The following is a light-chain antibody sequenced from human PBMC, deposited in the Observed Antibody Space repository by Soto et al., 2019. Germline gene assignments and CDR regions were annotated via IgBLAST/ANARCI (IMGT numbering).Light chain of an antibody. V-gene: IGKV4-1*01. J-gene: IGKJ1*01. CDR3: QHSAIPPRP. CDR1: QTVLYSSNNKNH. Sequence: GMTKFKESLSVSLGERATINCKSSQTVLYSSNNKNHLAWYQQPPGQPPKLLFSWASTRESGVPDRFRASGSGTDFTLSIGSLQAEDVALYYSQHSAIPPRPFAQRTNVDIK. CDR2: WAS.